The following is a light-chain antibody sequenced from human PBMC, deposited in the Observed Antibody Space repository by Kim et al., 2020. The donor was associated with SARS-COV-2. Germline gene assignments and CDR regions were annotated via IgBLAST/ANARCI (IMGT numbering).Light chain of an antibody. Sequence: KTVTSSCTRSSGSIASNYVQWYRQRPGSAPTTIIHEDPQRPSGVPDRLSGSIDTSSNSASLTISGLRTEDEADYYCQSYDNSNHGVFGGGTQLTVL. J-gene: IGLJ3*02. CDR1: SGSIASNY. CDR3: QSYDNSNHGV. V-gene: IGLV6-57*03. CDR2: EDP.